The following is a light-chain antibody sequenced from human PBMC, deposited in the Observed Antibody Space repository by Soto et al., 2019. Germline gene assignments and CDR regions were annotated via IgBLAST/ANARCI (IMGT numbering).Light chain of an antibody. Sequence: EIVLTQSPGTLSLSPGERATLSCRASQSVSSIYLAWYQQKRGQAANLLIYGASTRATGIPDRFSGSGSGTDFTLTISRLEPEDFAMYYCQQYGNSPLTFGGGTAVQIK. CDR1: QSVSSIY. J-gene: IGKJ4*01. V-gene: IGKV3-20*01. CDR2: GAS. CDR3: QQYGNSPLT.